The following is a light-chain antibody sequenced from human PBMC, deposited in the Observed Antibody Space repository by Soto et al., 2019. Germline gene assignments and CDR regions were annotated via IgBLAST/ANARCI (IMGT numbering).Light chain of an antibody. CDR1: SSDVGGYNY. J-gene: IGLJ1*01. CDR3: ISYTSISTYV. CDR2: EVS. Sequence: QSALTQPASVSGSPGQSITISCTGTSSDVGGYNYVSWYQQHPGKAPKLMIYEVSNRPSGVSNRFSGSKSGNTASLTISGLQAEDEADYYCISYTSISTYVFGTGTKVTVL. V-gene: IGLV2-14*01.